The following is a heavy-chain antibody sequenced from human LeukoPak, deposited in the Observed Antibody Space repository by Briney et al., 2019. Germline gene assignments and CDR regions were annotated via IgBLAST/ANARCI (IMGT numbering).Heavy chain of an antibody. CDR2: ISYDGSNK. D-gene: IGHD2-15*01. CDR1: GFTFNSYG. J-gene: IGHJ4*02. V-gene: IGHV3-30*18. CDR3: AKDLGRYCSGGSCYPFDY. Sequence: PGRSLRLSCAASGFTFNSYGMHWVRQAPGKGLEWVAVISYDGSNKYYADSVKGRFTISRDNSKNTLYLQMNSLRAEDTAVYYCAKDLGRYCSGGSCYPFDYWGQGTLVTVSS.